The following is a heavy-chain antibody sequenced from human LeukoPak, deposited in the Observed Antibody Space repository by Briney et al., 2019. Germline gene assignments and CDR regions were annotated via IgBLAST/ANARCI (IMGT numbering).Heavy chain of an antibody. CDR2: IGGSSPYI. V-gene: IGHV3-21*01. J-gene: IGHJ6*02. Sequence: SGGSLRLSCAASGFSFSVYSMSWVRQAPGKGLEWVSSIGGSSPYIYYADSVKGRFTVSRDNAKGSLFLQMNSLRAEDTAVYYCATEVGPRYYCYAMDVWGQGTTVTVSS. D-gene: IGHD1-26*01. CDR3: ATEVGPRYYCYAMDV. CDR1: GFSFSVYS.